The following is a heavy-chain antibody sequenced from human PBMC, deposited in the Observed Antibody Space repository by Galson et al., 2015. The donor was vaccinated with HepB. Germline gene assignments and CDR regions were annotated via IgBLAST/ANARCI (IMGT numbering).Heavy chain of an antibody. Sequence: SVKVSCKASGYTFTSYAIQWVRQAPGQRLEWMGWISAGNGHTKYSQKFQVRVTITRDTSASTAYMELTSLRSEDTAVYYCASGRFGELTPDFEYWGQGTLVPVSS. CDR3: ASGRFGELTPDFEY. D-gene: IGHD3-10*01. J-gene: IGHJ4*02. CDR1: GYTFTSYA. V-gene: IGHV1-3*01. CDR2: ISAGNGHT.